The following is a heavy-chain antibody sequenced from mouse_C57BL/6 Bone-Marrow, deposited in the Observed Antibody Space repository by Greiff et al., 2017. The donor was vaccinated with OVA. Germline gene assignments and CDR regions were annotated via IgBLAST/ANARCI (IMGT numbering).Heavy chain of an antibody. CDR1: GFTFSSYT. V-gene: IGHV5-9*01. Sequence: EVKVEESGGGLVKPGGSLKLSCAASGFTFSSYTMSWVRQTPEKRLEWVATISGGGGNTYYPDSVKGRFTISRDNAKNTLYLQMSSLRSEDTALYYCARHGVYDYDAWFAYWGQGTLVTVSA. CDR2: ISGGGGNT. D-gene: IGHD2-4*01. CDR3: ARHGVYDYDAWFAY. J-gene: IGHJ3*01.